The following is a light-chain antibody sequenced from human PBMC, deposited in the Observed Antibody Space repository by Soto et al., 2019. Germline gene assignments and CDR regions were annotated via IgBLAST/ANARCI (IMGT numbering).Light chain of an antibody. CDR3: QAWDSSTDVV. CDR2: QDS. CDR1: KLGDKY. V-gene: IGLV3-1*01. J-gene: IGLJ2*01. Sequence: SYELTQPPSVSVSPGQTASITCSGDKLGDKYACWYQQKPGQSPLLVIYQDSKRPSGIPERFSGSNSGNTATLTLSGTQAMDEADYYCQAWDSSTDVVFGGGTKLTVL.